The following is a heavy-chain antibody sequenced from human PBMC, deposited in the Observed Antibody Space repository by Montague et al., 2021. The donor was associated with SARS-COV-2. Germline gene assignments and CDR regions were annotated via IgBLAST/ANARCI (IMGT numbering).Heavy chain of an antibody. Sequence: TLSLTCTVSGGSISSGGYDWSWIRQHPGKGLEWIGYIHYSGSTYYNPSLKSRVTISVDTSKNQFSLKLSSVTATDTAVYYCARATMIVVVIGAFDIWGQGTMVTVSS. V-gene: IGHV4-31*03. J-gene: IGHJ3*02. CDR3: ARATMIVVVIGAFDI. D-gene: IGHD3-22*01. CDR2: IHYSGST. CDR1: GGSISSGGYD.